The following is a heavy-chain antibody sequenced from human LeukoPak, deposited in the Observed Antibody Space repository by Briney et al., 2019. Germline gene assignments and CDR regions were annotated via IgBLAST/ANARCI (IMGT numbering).Heavy chain of an antibody. V-gene: IGHV4-59*08. Sequence: SETLSLTCTVSGDSITGYYWSWIRQPPARELEYIGFIRYSGSTKYNPSLQSRVTMSVDTSKNQFSLKLTSVTAADTAMYYCARHKNSGAYPLDFWGQGTLVTVSS. CDR1: GDSITGYY. J-gene: IGHJ4*02. CDR3: ARHKNSGAYPLDF. D-gene: IGHD1-7*01. CDR2: IRYSGST.